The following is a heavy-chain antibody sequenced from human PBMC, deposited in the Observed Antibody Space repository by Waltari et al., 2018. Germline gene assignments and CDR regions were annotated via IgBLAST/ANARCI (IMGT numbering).Heavy chain of an antibody. CDR2: IDHSGST. CDR3: AGLRFNYYYFYHMDV. J-gene: IGHJ6*03. V-gene: IGHV4-34*02. CDR1: GGSFSNYY. Sequence: QVHLQQWGAGLLKPSETLSLTCGVPGGSFSNYYWSWIRQPPGRGLEWIGEIDHSGSTNYNPSLKSRVTLSVDTSKKEFSLRLTSVTAADTAIYYCAGLRFNYYYFYHMDVWGKGTTVTVSS. D-gene: IGHD3-10*01.